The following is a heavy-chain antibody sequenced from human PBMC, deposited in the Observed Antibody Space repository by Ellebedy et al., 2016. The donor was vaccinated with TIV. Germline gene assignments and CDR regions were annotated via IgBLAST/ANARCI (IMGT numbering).Heavy chain of an antibody. J-gene: IGHJ4*02. D-gene: IGHD6-19*01. CDR1: GYDFSAYW. CDR3: ARLQFASSWTFVDF. V-gene: IGHV5-51*01. Sequence: GESLKIFCKGSGYDFSAYWIAWVRQMPGKGLEWMGIVFPGDSETRYSPSFRGQVTMSVDESTDTAYLRWKRLRASDTAMYFCARLQFASSWTFVDFWGQGTQVGVSP. CDR2: VFPGDSET.